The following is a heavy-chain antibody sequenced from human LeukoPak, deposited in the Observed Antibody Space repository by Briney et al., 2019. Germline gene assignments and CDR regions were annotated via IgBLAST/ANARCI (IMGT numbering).Heavy chain of an antibody. CDR1: GFTVSSNY. CDR2: IYSGGST. J-gene: IGHJ4*02. CDR3: ARAKFIRYYFDY. D-gene: IGHD3-16*01. V-gene: IGHV3-66*01. Sequence: GGSLRLSCAASGFTVSSNYMSWVRQAPGKGLEWVSVIYSGGSTYYADSVKCRFTISRDNSKNTLYLQMNSLRAEDTAVYYCARAKFIRYYFDYWGQGTLVTVSS.